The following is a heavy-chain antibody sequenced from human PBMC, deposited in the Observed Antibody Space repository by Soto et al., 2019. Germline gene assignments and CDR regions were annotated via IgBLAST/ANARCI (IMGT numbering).Heavy chain of an antibody. CDR1: GFTFSSYD. CDR3: ARGGLKDTAMVYYYYYGMDV. CDR2: IGTAGDT. Sequence: GGSLRLSCAASGFTFSSYDMHWVRQATGKGLEWVSAIGTAGDTYYPGSVKGRFTISRENAKNSLYLQMNSLRAGDTAVYYCARGGLKDTAMVYYYYYGMDVWGQGTTVTVSS. J-gene: IGHJ6*02. D-gene: IGHD5-18*01. V-gene: IGHV3-13*01.